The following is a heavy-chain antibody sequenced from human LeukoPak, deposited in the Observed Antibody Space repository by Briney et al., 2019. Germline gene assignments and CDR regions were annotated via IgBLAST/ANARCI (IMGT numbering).Heavy chain of an antibody. CDR1: GFTFGDYS. Sequence: PGGSLRLSCTSSGFTFGDYSMSWVRQAPGKGLEWVGFIRSKAYGETAEYAASVKGRFTISRDDSKSIAYLQMNILKTEDTAVYYCTRVKCFSGCLVLDYWGQGTLVTVSS. CDR3: TRVKCFSGCLVLDY. V-gene: IGHV3-49*04. D-gene: IGHD6-19*01. CDR2: IRSKAYGETA. J-gene: IGHJ4*02.